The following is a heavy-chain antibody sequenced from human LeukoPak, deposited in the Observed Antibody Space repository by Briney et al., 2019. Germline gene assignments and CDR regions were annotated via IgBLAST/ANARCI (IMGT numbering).Heavy chain of an antibody. D-gene: IGHD3-22*01. V-gene: IGHV4-59*12. Sequence: PSETLSLTCTVSGGSIGSFYWNWIRQPPGKGLEWIGYIYYSGSTNYNPSLKSRVTISVDTSKNQFSLKLSSVTAADTAVYYCARGRGYYYDSSGYYYFDYWGQGTLVTVSS. CDR1: GGSIGSFY. CDR3: ARGRGYYYDSSGYYYFDY. J-gene: IGHJ4*02. CDR2: IYYSGST.